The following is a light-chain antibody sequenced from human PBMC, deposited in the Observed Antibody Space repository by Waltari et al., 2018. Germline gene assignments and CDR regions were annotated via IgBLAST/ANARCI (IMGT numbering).Light chain of an antibody. V-gene: IGKV3-11*01. CDR1: KGINNY. J-gene: IGKJ2*01. CDR3: QQRSNWPPNT. Sequence: RASKGINNYLAWYQHKPGQAPRLLIYDASKRATGIPARFSGTGSGTDFTLTIISLEREDFAVYYCQQRSNWPPNTFGQGTKLEIK. CDR2: DAS.